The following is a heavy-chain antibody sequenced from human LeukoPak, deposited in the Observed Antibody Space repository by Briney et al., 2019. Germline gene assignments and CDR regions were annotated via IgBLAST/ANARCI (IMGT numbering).Heavy chain of an antibody. CDR2: IYYSGST. CDR3: AIAVAGTGAALDI. V-gene: IGHV4-59*01. D-gene: IGHD6-19*01. CDR1: GGSISSYY. Sequence: PSETLSLTCTVSGGSISSYYWSWIRQPPGKGLEWIGYIYYSGSTNYNPSLKSRVTISVDTSKNQFSLKLSSVTAADTAVYYCAIAVAGTGAALDIWGQGTMVTVSS. J-gene: IGHJ3*02.